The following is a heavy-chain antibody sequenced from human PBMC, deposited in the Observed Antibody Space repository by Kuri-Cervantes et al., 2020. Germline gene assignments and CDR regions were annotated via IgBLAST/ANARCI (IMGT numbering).Heavy chain of an antibody. J-gene: IGHJ6*03. D-gene: IGHD3-9*01. CDR1: GFTFSSYS. Sequence: GESLKISCAASGFTFSSYSMNWVRQAPGKGLEWVSYISSSSSTIYYADSVKGRFTISRDNAKNSLYLQMNSLRAEDTAVYYCAKDGSYFAPLPQYMDVWGKGTTVTVSS. CDR3: AKDGSYFAPLPQYMDV. CDR2: ISSSSSTI. V-gene: IGHV3-48*01.